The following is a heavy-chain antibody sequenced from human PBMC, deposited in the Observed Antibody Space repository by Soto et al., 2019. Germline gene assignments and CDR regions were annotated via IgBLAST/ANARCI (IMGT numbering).Heavy chain of an antibody. Sequence: QVQLQESGPGLVKPSGTLSLTCAVSGGSINNSHWWSWVRQPPGKGLEWIGEIYHDESTNYNPSLKSRAIISIDKSKNRLSLKVTSVTAADTAVYYCARNREDGSGYSVRFDYWGLGTLVTVSS. CDR2: IYHDEST. CDR1: GGSINNSHW. J-gene: IGHJ4*02. CDR3: ARNREDGSGYSVRFDY. D-gene: IGHD3-22*01. V-gene: IGHV4-4*02.